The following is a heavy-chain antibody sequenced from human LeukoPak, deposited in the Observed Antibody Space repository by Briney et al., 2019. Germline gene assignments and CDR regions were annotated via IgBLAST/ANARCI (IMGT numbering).Heavy chain of an antibody. D-gene: IGHD1-1*01. CDR2: VSYDGSNK. CDR3: VKRGSDGRPYFFDY. Sequence: PGGSLRLSCAASGFTFGSYGMHWVRQAPGKGLEWVAVVSYDGSNKYYADSVKGRSTISRDTSKNTVYLEMNSLSGEDAAVYYCVKRGSDGRPYFFDYWGQGTLVTVSS. CDR1: GFTFGSYG. J-gene: IGHJ4*02. V-gene: IGHV3-30*18.